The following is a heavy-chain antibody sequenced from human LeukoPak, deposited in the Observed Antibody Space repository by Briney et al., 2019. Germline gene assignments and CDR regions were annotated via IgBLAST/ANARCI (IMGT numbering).Heavy chain of an antibody. D-gene: IGHD5-18*01. Sequence: GGSLRLSCAASGFTFDDYAMHWVRQAPGKGLEWVSLISGDGGSTYYADSVKGRFTISRDNSKNSLYLQMNSLRAEDTAVYYCAKEGGYNYGYLDSWGQGTLVTVSS. CDR2: ISGDGGST. CDR1: GFTFDDYA. V-gene: IGHV3-43*02. CDR3: AKEGGYNYGYLDS. J-gene: IGHJ4*02.